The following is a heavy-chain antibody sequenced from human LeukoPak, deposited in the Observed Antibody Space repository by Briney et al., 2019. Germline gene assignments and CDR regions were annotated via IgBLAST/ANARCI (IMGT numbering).Heavy chain of an antibody. J-gene: IGHJ4*02. V-gene: IGHV4-34*01. CDR2: INHSGST. Sequence: SETLSLTCAVYGGSFSGYYWSWIRQPPGKGLEWIGEINHSGSTNYNPSLKSRVTISVDTSKNQFSLKLSSVTAADTAVYYCARGPHPRPGLPGGGYYFDYWGQGTLVTVSS. CDR1: GGSFSGYY. CDR3: ARGPHPRPGLPGGGYYFDY. D-gene: IGHD3-16*01.